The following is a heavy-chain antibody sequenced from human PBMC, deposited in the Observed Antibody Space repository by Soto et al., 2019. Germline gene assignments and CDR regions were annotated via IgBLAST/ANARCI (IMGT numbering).Heavy chain of an antibody. CDR1: GVTFSSYT. CDR2: IIPILGIA. J-gene: IGHJ6*03. D-gene: IGHD5-18*01. Sequence: QVQLVQSGAEVKKPGSSVKVSCKASGVTFSSYTISWVRQAPGQGLEWMGRIIPILGIANYAQKFQGRVTITADKSTSTAYMELSSLRSEDTAVYYCASLQETAMDNYYYYYMDVWGKGTTVTVSS. CDR3: ASLQETAMDNYYYYYMDV. V-gene: IGHV1-69*02.